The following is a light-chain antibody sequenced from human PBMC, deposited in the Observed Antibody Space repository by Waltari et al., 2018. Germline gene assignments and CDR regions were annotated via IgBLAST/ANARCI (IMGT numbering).Light chain of an antibody. CDR1: QGIRNY. V-gene: IGKV1-27*01. CDR3: QKYNSAPYT. CDR2: AAS. Sequence: DIQMTHPPSSLSASVGDRVTITCRASQGIRNYLAWFQHKPGQAPKLLIYAASTLQSGVPSRFSGSGSGTDFTLTISSLQPEDVATYYCQKYNSAPYTFGQGTKLDI. J-gene: IGKJ2*01.